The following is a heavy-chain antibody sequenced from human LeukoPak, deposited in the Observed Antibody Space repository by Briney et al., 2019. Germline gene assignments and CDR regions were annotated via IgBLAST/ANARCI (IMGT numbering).Heavy chain of an antibody. D-gene: IGHD3-10*01. Sequence: GGSLRLSCADSGFSFSSYWMNWVRQTPGKGLGWVANINQDGTEKYYVDSVKGRFTISRDTAKNSLYLQMNSLRVEDTAVYYCARGSGSYDYWGQGALVTVSS. CDR1: GFSFSSYW. CDR3: ARGSGSYDY. J-gene: IGHJ4*02. V-gene: IGHV3-7*01. CDR2: INQDGTEK.